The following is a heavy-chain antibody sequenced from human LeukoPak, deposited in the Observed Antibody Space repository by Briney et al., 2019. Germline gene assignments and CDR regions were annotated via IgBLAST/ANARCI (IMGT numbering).Heavy chain of an antibody. J-gene: IGHJ4*02. CDR1: GFTFTTYS. CDR2: ISYDGSNK. D-gene: IGHD1-26*01. CDR3: AKDQWELLGLLDY. Sequence: PGGSLRLSCAASGFTFTTYSMNWVRQAPGKGLEWGAVISYDGSNKYYADSVKGRFTISRDNSKNTLYLQMNSLRAEDTAVYYCAKDQWELLGLLDYWGQGTLVTVSS. V-gene: IGHV3-30*18.